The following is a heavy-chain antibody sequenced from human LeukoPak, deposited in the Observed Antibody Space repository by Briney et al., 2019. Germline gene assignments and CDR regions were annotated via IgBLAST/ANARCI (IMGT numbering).Heavy chain of an antibody. J-gene: IGHJ4*02. D-gene: IGHD5-24*01. CDR2: MNPNSGNT. Sequence: ASVKVSCKASGYTFTSYDINWVRQATGQGLEWMGWMNPNSGNTGYAQKFQGRVTMTRNTSISTAYMELSSLRSEDTAVYCCARVKRWLQLQPFDYWGQGTLVTVSS. V-gene: IGHV1-8*01. CDR3: ARVKRWLQLQPFDY. CDR1: GYTFTSYD.